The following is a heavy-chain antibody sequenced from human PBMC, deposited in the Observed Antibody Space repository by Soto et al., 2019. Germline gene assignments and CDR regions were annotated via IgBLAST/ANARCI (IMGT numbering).Heavy chain of an antibody. J-gene: IGHJ5*02. CDR1: GGSFSGYY. Sequence: SETLSLTCAVYGGSFSGYYWSWIRQPPGKGLEWIGEINHSGSTNYNPSLKSRVTISVDTSKNQFSLKLSSVTAADTAVYYCARGTNVLRFLEWLPRGWFDPWGQGTLVTVSS. CDR3: ARGTNVLRFLEWLPRGWFDP. V-gene: IGHV4-34*01. D-gene: IGHD3-3*01. CDR2: INHSGST.